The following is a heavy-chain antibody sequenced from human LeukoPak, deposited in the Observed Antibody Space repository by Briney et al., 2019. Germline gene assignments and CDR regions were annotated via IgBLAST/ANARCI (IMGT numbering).Heavy chain of an antibody. CDR3: AKGLTGTSYYYYGMDV. D-gene: IGHD1-7*01. CDR1: GFTFSSYA. V-gene: IGHV3-23*01. CDR2: ISGSGGST. Sequence: GGSLRLSCAASGFTFSSYAMSWVRQAPGKGLEWVSAISGSGGSTYYADSVKGRFTISRDNAKNSLYLQMNSLRAEDTALYYCAKGLTGTSYYYYGMDVWGQGTTVTVSS. J-gene: IGHJ6*02.